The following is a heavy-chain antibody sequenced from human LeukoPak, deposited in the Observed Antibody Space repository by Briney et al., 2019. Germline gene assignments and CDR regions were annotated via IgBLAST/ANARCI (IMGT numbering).Heavy chain of an antibody. CDR1: GFTFSSYS. V-gene: IGHV3-48*04. D-gene: IGHD5-24*01. J-gene: IGHJ2*01. CDR3: AREERDGYNYYWYFDL. Sequence: RAGGLRLSCAASGFTFSSYSMNWVRQAPGKGLEWVSYISSSSSTIYYADSVKGRFTISRDNAKNSLYLQMNSLRAEDTAVYYCAREERDGYNYYWYFDLWGRGTLVTVSS. CDR2: ISSSSSTI.